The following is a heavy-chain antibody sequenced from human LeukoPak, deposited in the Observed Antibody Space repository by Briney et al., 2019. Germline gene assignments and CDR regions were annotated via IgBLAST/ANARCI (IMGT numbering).Heavy chain of an antibody. Sequence: KTGGSLRLSCAASGFTFSSYSMNWVRQAPGKGLEWVSSISSSSSYIYYAGSVKGRFTISRDNAKNSLYLQMNSLRAEDTAVYYCASTLHRHYYFDYWGQGTLVTVSS. CDR2: ISSSSSYI. V-gene: IGHV3-21*01. CDR1: GFTFSSYS. CDR3: ASTLHRHYYFDY. D-gene: IGHD5-24*01. J-gene: IGHJ4*02.